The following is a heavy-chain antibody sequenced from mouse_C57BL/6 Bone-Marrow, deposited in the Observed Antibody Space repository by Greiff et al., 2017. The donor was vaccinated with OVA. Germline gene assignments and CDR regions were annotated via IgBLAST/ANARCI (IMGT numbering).Heavy chain of an antibody. D-gene: IGHD1-1*01. Sequence: VQLQQSGPELVKPGASVKISCKASGYSFTGYYMNWVKQSPEKSLEWIGEINPSTGGTTYNQKFKAKATLTVDKSSSTAYMQLKSLTSEDSAVYYCAIITTVVATPYWYFDVWGTGTTVTVSS. CDR3: AIITTVVATPYWYFDV. V-gene: IGHV1-42*01. CDR2: INPSTGGT. J-gene: IGHJ1*03. CDR1: GYSFTGYY.